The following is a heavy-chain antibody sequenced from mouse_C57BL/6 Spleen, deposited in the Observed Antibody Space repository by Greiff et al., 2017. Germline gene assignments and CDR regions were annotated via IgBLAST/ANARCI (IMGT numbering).Heavy chain of an antibody. CDR2: IDTEDGDT. J-gene: IGHJ2*01. V-gene: IGHV14-1*01. Sequence: VQLQQSGAELVRPGASVTLSCTASGFNIKDYYMHWVKQRPEQGLEWIGRIDTEDGDTEYAPKFQGKATMTADTSSTTAYLQLSSLTSEDTAVYYCTNYGSRYFDYWGQGTTLTVSS. CDR1: GFNIKDYY. D-gene: IGHD1-1*01. CDR3: TNYGSRYFDY.